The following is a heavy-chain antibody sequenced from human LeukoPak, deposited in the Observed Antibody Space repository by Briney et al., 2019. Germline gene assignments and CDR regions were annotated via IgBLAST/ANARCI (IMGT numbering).Heavy chain of an antibody. V-gene: IGHV1-24*01. CDR3: ATPGRFGDAFDI. D-gene: IGHD3-10*01. J-gene: IGHJ3*02. CDR2: FDPEDGET. CDR1: GYTLTELS. Sequence: ASVKVSCKVSGYTLTELSTHWVRQAPGKGLERMGGFDPEDGETIYAQKFQGRVTMTEDTPTDTAYMELSSLRSEDTAVYYCATPGRFGDAFDIWGQGTMVTVSS.